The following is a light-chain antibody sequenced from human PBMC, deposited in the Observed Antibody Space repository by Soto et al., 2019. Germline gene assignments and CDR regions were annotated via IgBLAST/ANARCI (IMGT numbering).Light chain of an antibody. CDR2: DAS. CDR1: QTVRNNY. CDR3: KQRSNWPS. Sequence: EFLSTQSPGTPCFFPVERANLSCRASQTVRNNYLAWYQQKPGQDPRLLIYDASSRATGIPDRFSGGGSGTDFTLTISRLEPEDFAVYYCKQRSNWPSVGQGKQLEIK. J-gene: IGKJ5*01. V-gene: IGKV3D-20*02.